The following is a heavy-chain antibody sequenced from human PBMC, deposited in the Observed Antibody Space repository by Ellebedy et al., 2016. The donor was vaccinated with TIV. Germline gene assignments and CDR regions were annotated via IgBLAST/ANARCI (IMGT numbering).Heavy chain of an antibody. CDR2: IYYSGST. CDR3: ARQNRWDPDGVAPCDY. Sequence: SETLSLTCTVSGGSISSSSYYWGWIRPPPGKGLEWIGSIYYSGSTYYNPSLKSRVTISVDTSKNQFSLKLSSVTAADTAVYYFARQNRWDPDGVAPCDYWGQGTLVTVSS. V-gene: IGHV4-39*01. CDR1: GGSISSSSYY. J-gene: IGHJ4*02. D-gene: IGHD1-14*01.